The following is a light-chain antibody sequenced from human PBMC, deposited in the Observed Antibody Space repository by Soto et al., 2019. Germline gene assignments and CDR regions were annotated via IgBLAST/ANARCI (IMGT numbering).Light chain of an antibody. CDR1: QSVTRY. J-gene: IGKJ4*01. Sequence: EIVLTQSPATLSVSPGERATLSCRASQSVTRYVAWYQHKPGQAPRLLVYDASARAAGVPARFCGSGSGTDFTLTISSLEPEEFAMYYCQQRSNWPLTFGGGTKVDIK. CDR3: QQRSNWPLT. CDR2: DAS. V-gene: IGKV3-11*01.